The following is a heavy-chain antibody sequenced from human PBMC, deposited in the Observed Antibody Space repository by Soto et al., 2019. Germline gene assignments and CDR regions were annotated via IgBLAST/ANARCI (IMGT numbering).Heavy chain of an antibody. Sequence: ASETLSLTCTVSGGSISSSSYYWGWIRQPPGKGLEWIGSIYYSGSTYYNPSLKSRVTISVDTSKNQFSLKLSSVTAADTAVYYCARRGIAVAGTPFDYWGQGTLVTVSS. CDR2: IYYSGST. D-gene: IGHD6-19*01. CDR1: GGSISSSSYY. J-gene: IGHJ4*02. V-gene: IGHV4-39*01. CDR3: ARRGIAVAGTPFDY.